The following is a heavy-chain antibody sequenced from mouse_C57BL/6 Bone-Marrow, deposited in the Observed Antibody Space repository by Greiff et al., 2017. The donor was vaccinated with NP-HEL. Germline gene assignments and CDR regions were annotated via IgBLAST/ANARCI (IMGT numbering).Heavy chain of an antibody. Sequence: EVKLVESGGGLVQSGRSLRLSCATSGFTFSDFYMEWVRQAPGKGLEWIAASRNKANDYTTEYSASVEGRFIVSRDTSQSILYLQMNALRAEDTAIYYCARDAFYAMDYWGQGTSVTVSS. CDR3: ARDAFYAMDY. J-gene: IGHJ4*01. CDR2: SRNKANDYTT. CDR1: GFTFSDFY. V-gene: IGHV7-1*01.